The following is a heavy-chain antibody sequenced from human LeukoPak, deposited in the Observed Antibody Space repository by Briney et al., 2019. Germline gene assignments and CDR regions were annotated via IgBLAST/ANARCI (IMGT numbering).Heavy chain of an antibody. CDR3: ARGDRGTGQHFDY. J-gene: IGHJ4*02. CDR2: IFAGVGT. D-gene: IGHD1-1*01. V-gene: IGHV3-53*01. Sequence: GGSLRLSCAASGFTVSNNYMIWVRQAPGKGLEWVSIIFAGVGTYYADSVRGRFTISRDNSKNTLYLQMNSLEAEDAAVYYCARGDRGTGQHFDYWGQGTLVTVS. CDR1: GFTVSNNY.